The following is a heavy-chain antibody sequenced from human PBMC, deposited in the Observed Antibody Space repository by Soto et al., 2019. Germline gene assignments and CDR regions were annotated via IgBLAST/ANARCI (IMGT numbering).Heavy chain of an antibody. CDR2: ISYSGRT. V-gene: IGHV4-59*08. D-gene: IGHD3-10*01. J-gene: IGHJ4*02. CDR1: GDSISSYY. CDR3: ARHNYGSGSTYFDY. Sequence: SETLSLTCTVSGDSISSYYWTWIRQPPGKGLEWIGYISYSGRTNYNPSLKSRVTISVDTSKNQFSLKLNSMTAADTAVYYCARHNYGSGSTYFDYWGQGTLVTVSS.